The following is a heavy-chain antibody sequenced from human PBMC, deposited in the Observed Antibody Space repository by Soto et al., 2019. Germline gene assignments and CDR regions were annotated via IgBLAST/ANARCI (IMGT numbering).Heavy chain of an antibody. D-gene: IGHD4-17*01. CDR1: GDSVSSGSHF. J-gene: IGHJ5*02. CDR3: ARDTYDYGGAGWFDP. V-gene: IGHV4-31*03. Sequence: PSETLSLTCPVSGDSVSSGSHFWTWIRQHPGKGLEWLGYISYSGSTYYNPSLKSRVTISVDPSKNPFPLKLSSVTAADTAVYYCARDTYDYGGAGWFDPWGQGTLVTVSA. CDR2: ISYSGST.